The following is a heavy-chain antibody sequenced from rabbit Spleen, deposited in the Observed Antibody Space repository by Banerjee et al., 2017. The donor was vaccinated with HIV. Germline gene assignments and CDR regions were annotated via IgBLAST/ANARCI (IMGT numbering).Heavy chain of an antibody. D-gene: IGHD1-1*01. V-gene: IGHV1S45*01. CDR2: IYAGSSGST. J-gene: IGHJ4*01. CDR3: AADDPNFSGWSFDL. Sequence: QQQLEESGGGLVQPGGTLTLTCTASGFSFSSNYWMCWVRQAPGKGLEWIGCIYAGSSGSTYYASWAKGRFTISKTSSTTVTLQMTSLTAADTATYFCAADDPNFSGWSFDLWGPGTLVTVS. CDR1: GFSFSSNYW.